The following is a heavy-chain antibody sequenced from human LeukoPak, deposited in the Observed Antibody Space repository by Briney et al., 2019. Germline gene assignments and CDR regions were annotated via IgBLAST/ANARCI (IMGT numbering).Heavy chain of an antibody. D-gene: IGHD6-13*01. CDR1: GFTFSSYA. CDR2: INDNGGYT. V-gene: IGHV3-23*01. CDR3: AREGIPSAFDI. J-gene: IGHJ3*02. Sequence: GGSLRLSCAASGFTFSSYAMTWVRQAPGKGLEWISTINDNGGYTYYGDSVKGRFTISRDNSKNTLYLQMNSLRAEDTAAYYCAREGIPSAFDIWGQGTMVTVSS.